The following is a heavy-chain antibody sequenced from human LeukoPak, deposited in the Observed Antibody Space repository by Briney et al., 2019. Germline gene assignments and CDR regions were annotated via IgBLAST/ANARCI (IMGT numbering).Heavy chain of an antibody. CDR3: AKDPDYDILTGYYFDY. Sequence: PGRSLRLSCAASGFTFDDYAMHWVRQAPGKGLEWVSGISWNSGSIGYADSVKGRFTISRDNAKNSLYLQMNGLRAEDTALYYCAKDPDYDILTGYYFDYWGQGTLVTVSS. CDR2: ISWNSGSI. V-gene: IGHV3-9*01. D-gene: IGHD3-9*01. CDR1: GFTFDDYA. J-gene: IGHJ4*02.